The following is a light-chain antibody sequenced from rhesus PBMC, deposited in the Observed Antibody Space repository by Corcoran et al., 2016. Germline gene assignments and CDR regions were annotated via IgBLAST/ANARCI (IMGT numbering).Light chain of an antibody. Sequence: VMTQSPDSLAVSLGERVIINCKSSQSLLYTSNNKNYLAWYQQKLGQHPKLLIYWASTRESGVPNRFSGSGSGTDFTLTISGLQAEDVAVYYFQQYYSPPYTSSQGAKVEI. CDR1: QSLLYTSNNKNY. CDR3: QQYYSPPYT. J-gene: IGKJ2*01. V-gene: IGKV4-1*01. CDR2: WAS.